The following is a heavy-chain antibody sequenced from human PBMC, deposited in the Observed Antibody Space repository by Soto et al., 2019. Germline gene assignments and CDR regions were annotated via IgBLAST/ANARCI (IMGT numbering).Heavy chain of an antibody. J-gene: IGHJ4*02. Sequence: QLQLQESGPGLVKPSETLSLTCTVSGVSINSNNYYWAWIRQPPGKGLEWIVSIYYSGNTYYNPSLKRRVTVSVDTSKKQVSLKLSSVTAADTAVYYCARHVWGGALDYWGQGTLVSVSS. CDR2: IYYSGNT. D-gene: IGHD2-8*01. CDR1: GVSINSNNYY. V-gene: IGHV4-39*01. CDR3: ARHVWGGALDY.